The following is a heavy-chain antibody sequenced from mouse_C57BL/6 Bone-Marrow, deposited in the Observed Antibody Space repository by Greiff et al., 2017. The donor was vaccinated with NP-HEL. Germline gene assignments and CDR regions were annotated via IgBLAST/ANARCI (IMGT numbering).Heavy chain of an antibody. CDR3: ARCYGSSYPWFAY. Sequence: EVQLQESGPELVKPGASVKISCKASGYSFTDYNMNWVKQSNGKSLEWIGVIKPNYGTTSYNQKFKGKATLTVDQSASTAYMQLNSLTSVDSAVYYCARCYGSSYPWFAYWGQGTLVTVSA. CDR1: GYSFTDYN. V-gene: IGHV1-39*01. J-gene: IGHJ3*01. CDR2: IKPNYGTT. D-gene: IGHD1-1*01.